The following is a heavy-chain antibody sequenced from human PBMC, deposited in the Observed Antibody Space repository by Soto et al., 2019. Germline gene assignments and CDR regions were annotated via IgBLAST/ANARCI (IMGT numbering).Heavy chain of an antibody. D-gene: IGHD3-10*01. Sequence: EVQLLESGGGLVQVGGSLRLSCVGSGFGFDSYAMSWVRQAPGKGLEWVSGIGSSGGAIVYADSVRGRFTISRDNSRNELYMHMNSLRAGDTAVYYCAKALWLVESSHYFVYWGQGTLVTVSS. J-gene: IGHJ4*02. CDR2: IGSSGGAI. CDR1: GFGFDSYA. V-gene: IGHV3-23*01. CDR3: AKALWLVESSHYFVY.